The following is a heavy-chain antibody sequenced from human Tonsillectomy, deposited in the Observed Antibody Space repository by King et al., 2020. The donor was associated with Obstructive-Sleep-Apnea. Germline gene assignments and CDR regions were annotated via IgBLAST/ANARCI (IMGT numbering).Heavy chain of an antibody. CDR2: IYHSGST. J-gene: IGHJ4*02. CDR3: ARAYFSWSSSSCLYYFDY. CDR1: GYSISSGYY. Sequence: QLQESGPGLVKPSETLSLTCTVSGYSISSGYYWGWIRQPPGKGLEWIGSIYHSGSTYYNPSLKSRVTISVDTSKNQFSLKLSSVTAADTAVYYCARAYFSWSSSSCLYYFDYWGQGTLVTVSS. D-gene: IGHD2-2*01. V-gene: IGHV4-38-2*02.